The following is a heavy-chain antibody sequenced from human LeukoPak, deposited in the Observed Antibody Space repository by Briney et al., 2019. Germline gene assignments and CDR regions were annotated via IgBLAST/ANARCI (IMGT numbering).Heavy chain of an antibody. V-gene: IGHV3-11*01. Sequence: GGSLRLSCAASGFTFSDYYMSWIRQAPGKGLEWVSYISSSGSTIYYADSVKGRFTISRDNAKNSLYLQMNSLRAEDTAVYYCASTSTPAASSYYYYGMDVWGQGTTVTVSS. CDR3: ASTSTPAASSYYYYGMDV. CDR2: ISSSGSTI. CDR1: GFTFSDYY. D-gene: IGHD6-13*01. J-gene: IGHJ6*02.